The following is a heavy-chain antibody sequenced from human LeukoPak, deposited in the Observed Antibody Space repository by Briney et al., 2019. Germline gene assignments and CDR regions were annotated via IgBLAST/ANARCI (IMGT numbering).Heavy chain of an antibody. Sequence: SETLSPTCTVSGGSISSGSYYWSWIRQPAGKGLEWIGRIYTSGSTNYNPSLKSRVTISVDTSKNQFSLKLSSVTAADTAVYCCARGRGSGSFDGYFDYWGQGTLVTVSS. V-gene: IGHV4-61*02. CDR3: ARGRGSGSFDGYFDY. J-gene: IGHJ4*02. CDR2: IYTSGST. D-gene: IGHD3-10*01. CDR1: GGSISSGSYY.